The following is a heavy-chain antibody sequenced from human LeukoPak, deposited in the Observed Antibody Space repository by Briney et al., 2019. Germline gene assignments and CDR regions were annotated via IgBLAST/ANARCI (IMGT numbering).Heavy chain of an antibody. Sequence: SETLSLTCTVSGGSISSYYWSWIRQPAGMGLEWIGRVYTSGSTHYNPSLKTRLTMSVDTSKNQFSLKLSSVTAADTAVYYCARLITGTTTAFDIWGQGTVVTVSS. J-gene: IGHJ3*02. D-gene: IGHD1-7*01. CDR2: VYTSGST. CDR3: ARLITGTTTAFDI. CDR1: GGSISSYY. V-gene: IGHV4-4*07.